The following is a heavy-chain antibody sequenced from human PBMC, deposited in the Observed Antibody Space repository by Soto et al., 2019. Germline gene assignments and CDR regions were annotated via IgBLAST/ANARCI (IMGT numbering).Heavy chain of an antibody. Sequence: QVQLVQSGAEVKKPGSSVKVSCKASGGTFSSYAISWVRQAPGQGLEWMGEIIPIFGTANYAQKFQGRVTITADESTSXXYMELSSLSSEDTAVYYCARDRGPSSGYYPYWFDPWGQGTLVSVSS. D-gene: IGHD3-22*01. CDR3: ARDRGPSSGYYPYWFDP. CDR1: GGTFSSYA. CDR2: IIPIFGTA. V-gene: IGHV1-69*12. J-gene: IGHJ5*02.